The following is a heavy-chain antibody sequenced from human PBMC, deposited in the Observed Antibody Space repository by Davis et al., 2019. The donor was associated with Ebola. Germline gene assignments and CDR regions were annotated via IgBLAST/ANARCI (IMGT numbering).Heavy chain of an antibody. Sequence: PSETPSLTCTVSGGSISSSSYYWGWIRQPPGKGLEWIGSIYHSGSTYYNPSLKSRVTISVDTSKNQFSLKLSSVTAADTAVYYCARDKGESPAAISGDYWGQGTLVTVSS. CDR1: GGSISSSSYY. CDR2: IYHSGST. CDR3: ARDKGESPAAISGDY. J-gene: IGHJ4*02. V-gene: IGHV4-39*07. D-gene: IGHD2-2*01.